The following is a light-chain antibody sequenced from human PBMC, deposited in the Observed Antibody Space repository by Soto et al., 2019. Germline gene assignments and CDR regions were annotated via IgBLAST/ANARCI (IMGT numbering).Light chain of an antibody. CDR2: WAS. J-gene: IGKJ1*01. V-gene: IGKV4-1*01. CDR3: QQYYNNPWT. CDR1: QSILYSSNNENY. Sequence: DIVMTQSPDSLAVSLGERATIKCKSSQSILYSSNNENYLAWYQQKPGQPPKLLIYWASTRESGVPDRFSGSWSGTDFTLTISSLQAEDVAVYYCQQYYNNPWTFGQGTKVEIK.